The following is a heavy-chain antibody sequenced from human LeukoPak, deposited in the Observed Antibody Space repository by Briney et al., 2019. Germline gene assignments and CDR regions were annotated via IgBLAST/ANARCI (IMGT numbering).Heavy chain of an antibody. D-gene: IGHD6-6*01. CDR2: IKQDGSEK. J-gene: IGHJ3*02. CDR1: GFTFSKYW. CDR3: ARDVSSVAAFDI. V-gene: IGHV3-7*01. Sequence: PGGSLRLSCADSGFTFSKYWMSWVRQAPGKGLEWVANIKQDGSEKYYVDSVKGRFTISRDNAKNSLYLQMNSLRAEDTAVYYCARDVSSVAAFDIWGQGTMVTVSS.